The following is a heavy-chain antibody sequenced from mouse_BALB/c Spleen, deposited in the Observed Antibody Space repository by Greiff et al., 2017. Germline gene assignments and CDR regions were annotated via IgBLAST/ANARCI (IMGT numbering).Heavy chain of an antibody. Sequence: EVKVVESGGGLVKPGGSLKLSCAASGFTFSSYAMSWVRQSPEKRLEWVAEISSGGSYTYYPDTVTGRFTISRDNAKNTLYLEMSSLRSEDTAMYYCARDGGNSAWFAYWGQGTLVTVSA. CDR2: ISSGGSYT. CDR3: ARDGGNSAWFAY. CDR1: GFTFSSYA. V-gene: IGHV5-9-4*01. J-gene: IGHJ3*01. D-gene: IGHD2-1*01.